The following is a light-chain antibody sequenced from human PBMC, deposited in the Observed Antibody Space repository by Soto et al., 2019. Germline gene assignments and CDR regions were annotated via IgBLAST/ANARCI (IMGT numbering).Light chain of an antibody. CDR2: GNS. Sequence: QSVLTQPPSVSGAPGQRVTISCTGSSSNIGAGYDVHWYQQLPGTAPKLFIFGNSNRPSGVPDRFSGSKSGTSASLGITGLQAEDEADYSCQSYDSSLSGWVFGGGTKLTVL. J-gene: IGLJ3*02. CDR3: QSYDSSLSGWV. CDR1: SSNIGAGYD. V-gene: IGLV1-40*01.